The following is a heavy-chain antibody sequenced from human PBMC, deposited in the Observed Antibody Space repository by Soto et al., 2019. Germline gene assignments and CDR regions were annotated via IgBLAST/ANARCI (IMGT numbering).Heavy chain of an antibody. CDR1: GGSISSGDYY. CDR3: ARDRLDYGDLIDY. J-gene: IGHJ4*02. CDR2: IYYSGST. Sequence: SETLSLTCTVSGGSISSGDYYWSWIRQPPGKGLEWIGYIYYSGSTYYNPSLKSRVTISVDTSKNQFSLKLSSVTAADTAVYYCARDRLDYGDLIDYWGQGTLVTVSS. V-gene: IGHV4-30-4*01. D-gene: IGHD4-17*01.